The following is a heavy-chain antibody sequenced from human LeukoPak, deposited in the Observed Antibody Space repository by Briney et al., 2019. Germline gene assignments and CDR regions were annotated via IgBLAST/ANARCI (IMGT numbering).Heavy chain of an antibody. D-gene: IGHD1-26*01. CDR2: MNPNSGNT. CDR1: GYTFTSYD. J-gene: IGHJ4*02. CDR3: AGESGEAQSY. Sequence: ASVKVSCKASGYTFTSYDINWVRQATGQGLEWMGWMNPNSGNTGYAQKFQGRVTITADKSTSTAYMELSSLRSEDTAVYYCAGESGEAQSYWGQGTLVAVSA. V-gene: IGHV1-8*01.